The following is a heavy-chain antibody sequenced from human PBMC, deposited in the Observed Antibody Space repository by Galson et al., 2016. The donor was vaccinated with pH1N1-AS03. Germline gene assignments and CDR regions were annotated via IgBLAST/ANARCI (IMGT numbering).Heavy chain of an antibody. CDR2: ISDSGST. CDR1: GGSIRSLY. Sequence: LSLTCSVSGGSIRSLYWNWIRQPPGKGLEWIVYISDSGSTNYNPSLKSRVTISLDTSKSQFSLKLSSVTAADTAVYYCARGANRPWPYYYHHMDVWGKGTTVTVSS. D-gene: IGHD2-21*01. CDR3: ARGANRPWPYYYHHMDV. V-gene: IGHV4-59*11. J-gene: IGHJ6*03.